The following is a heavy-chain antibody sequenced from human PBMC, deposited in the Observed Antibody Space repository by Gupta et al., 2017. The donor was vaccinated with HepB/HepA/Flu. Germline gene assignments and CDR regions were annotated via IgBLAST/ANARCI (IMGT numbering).Heavy chain of an antibody. CDR1: GYTFTSYG. CDR3: ARDVSDFWSGYYSPLDY. V-gene: IGHV1-18*01. J-gene: IGHJ4*02. Sequence: QVQLVQSGAEVKKPGASVKVSCKASGYTFTSYGISWVRQAPGQGLEWMGWISAYNGNTNYAQKLQGRVTMTTDTSTSTAYMELTSLRSDDTAVYYCARDVSDFWSGYYSPLDYWGQGTLVTVSS. CDR2: ISAYNGNT. D-gene: IGHD3-3*01.